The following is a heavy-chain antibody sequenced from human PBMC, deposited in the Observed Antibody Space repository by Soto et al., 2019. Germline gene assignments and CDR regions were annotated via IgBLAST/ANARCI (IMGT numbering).Heavy chain of an antibody. CDR2: ISRGGAYT. D-gene: IGHD3-9*01. V-gene: IGHV3-23*01. J-gene: IGHJ1*01. Sequence: TGGSLRLSCAASDFIFLDYAMTWVRQAPGKGLEWVSTISRGGAYTHYADSVEGRFTISRDNSKNILYLDMRSLRGEDTAFYYCTKDPSTGYADHWGQGTLVTVS. CDR3: TKDPSTGYADH. CDR1: DFIFLDYA.